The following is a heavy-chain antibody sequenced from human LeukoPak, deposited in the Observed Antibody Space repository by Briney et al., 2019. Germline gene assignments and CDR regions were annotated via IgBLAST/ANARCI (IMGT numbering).Heavy chain of an antibody. CDR3: AKDRAHYSSGWRGFFDY. J-gene: IGHJ4*02. Sequence: PGRSLRLSCAVSGFTFSSYGMHRVRQAPGKGLEWVAVIWYDGSNKYYADSVKGRFTISRDNSKNTLYLQMNSLRAEDTAVYYCAKDRAHYSSGWRGFFDYWGQGTLVTVSS. CDR2: IWYDGSNK. V-gene: IGHV3-33*06. CDR1: GFTFSSYG. D-gene: IGHD6-19*01.